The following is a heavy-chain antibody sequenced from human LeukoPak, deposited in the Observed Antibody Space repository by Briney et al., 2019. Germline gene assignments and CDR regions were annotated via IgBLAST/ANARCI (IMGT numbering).Heavy chain of an antibody. D-gene: IGHD1-26*01. CDR1: GGSISSSSHY. Sequence: PSETLSLTCTVSGGSISSSSHYWGWIRQPPGKGLEWIGSMYYRGSTYHNPSLKSRVTISVDTSKNQFSLKLSSVTAADTAVYYCATTTIRLGYWGQGTLVTVSS. J-gene: IGHJ4*02. CDR2: MYYRGST. V-gene: IGHV4-39*07. CDR3: ATTTIRLGY.